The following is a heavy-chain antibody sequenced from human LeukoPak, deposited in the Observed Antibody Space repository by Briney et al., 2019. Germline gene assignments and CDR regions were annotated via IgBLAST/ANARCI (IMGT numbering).Heavy chain of an antibody. Sequence: SGGSLRLPCAASGFGFDDYGMSWVRQAPGTGLECVSGINWSGGSTTYADSVEGRFTISRDNAKNTLYLQMNSLRAEDTAVYYCARDGYSSSFYFDYWGQGTLVAVSS. V-gene: IGHV3-20*04. CDR2: INWSGGST. D-gene: IGHD6-6*01. CDR1: GFGFDDYG. CDR3: ARDGYSSSFYFDY. J-gene: IGHJ4*02.